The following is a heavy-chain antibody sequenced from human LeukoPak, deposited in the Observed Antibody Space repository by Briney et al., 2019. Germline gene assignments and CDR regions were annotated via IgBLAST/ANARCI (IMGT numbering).Heavy chain of an antibody. CDR3: ASPMWDTAIHDY. J-gene: IGHJ4*02. Sequence: PGGSLRLSCAASGFTVSSNYMNWVRQAPGKGLVWVSRINSDGSITSYADSVKGRFTISRDNAKDTLYLQMNSLRAEDAAVYYCASPMWDTAIHDYWGQGTLVTVSS. D-gene: IGHD5-18*01. CDR1: GFTVSSNY. CDR2: INSDGSIT. V-gene: IGHV3-74*01.